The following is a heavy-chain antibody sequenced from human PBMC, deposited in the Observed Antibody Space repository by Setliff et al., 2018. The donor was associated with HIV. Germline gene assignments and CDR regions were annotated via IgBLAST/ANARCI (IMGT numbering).Heavy chain of an antibody. D-gene: IGHD6-19*01. CDR2: IYYTGSA. Sequence: SETLSLTCTVSGDFFSSDYYWGWIRQSPGKGLEWIGYIYYTGSAYYNPSLKSRITISIDTSKNQFSLNLNSVTAADTAVYYCAREVNAVADSDAFDIWGQGTRVTVSS. J-gene: IGHJ3*02. CDR3: AREVNAVADSDAFDI. V-gene: IGHV4-30-4*08. CDR1: GDFFSSDYY.